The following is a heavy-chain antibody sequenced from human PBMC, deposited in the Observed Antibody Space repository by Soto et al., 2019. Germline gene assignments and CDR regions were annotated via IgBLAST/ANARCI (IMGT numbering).Heavy chain of an antibody. CDR3: ARDRPYYYGSGSYPDLDY. CDR2: ISAYNGNT. D-gene: IGHD3-10*01. Sequence: GASVKVSCKASGYTFTSYGISWVRQAPGQGLEWMGWISAYNGNTNYAQKLQGRVTMTTDTSTSTAYMELRSLRSDDTAVYYCARDRPYYYGSGSYPDLDYWGQGTLVTVSS. J-gene: IGHJ4*02. CDR1: GYTFTSYG. V-gene: IGHV1-18*01.